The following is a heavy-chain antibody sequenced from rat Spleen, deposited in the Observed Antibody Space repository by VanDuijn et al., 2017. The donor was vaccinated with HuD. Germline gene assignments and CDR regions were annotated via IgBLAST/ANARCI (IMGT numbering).Heavy chain of an antibody. CDR3: TTRHSGYGGFAY. CDR1: GFTFSNYD. CDR2: ISYDGSST. V-gene: IGHV5-20*01. J-gene: IGHJ3*01. D-gene: IGHD4-3*01. Sequence: EVQLVESGGGLVQPGRSMKLSCAASGFTFSNYDMAWVRQAPTKGLEWVASISYDGSSTYYRDSVKGRFTISRDNAKSTLYLQMDSLRSEDTATYYCTTRHSGYGGFAYWGQGTLVTVSS.